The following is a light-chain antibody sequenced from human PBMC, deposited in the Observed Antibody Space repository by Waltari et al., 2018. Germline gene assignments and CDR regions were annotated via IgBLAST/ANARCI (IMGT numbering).Light chain of an antibody. CDR1: QRISSY. CDR3: QQSYSTPRT. Sequence: DLQMTQSPSSMSASVGDRVTITCRASQRISSYLNWYQQKPGKAPKLLIYAATSLQSGVPSRFPGGGSGTDFTLTISSLQPEDFATYYCQQSYSTPRTFGQGTKVDIK. V-gene: IGKV1-39*01. J-gene: IGKJ1*01. CDR2: AAT.